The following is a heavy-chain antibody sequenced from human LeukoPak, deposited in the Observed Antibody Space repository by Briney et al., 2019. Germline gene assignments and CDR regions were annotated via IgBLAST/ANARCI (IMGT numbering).Heavy chain of an antibody. Sequence: SETLSLTCAVYGGSFSGYYWSWIRQPPGKGLEWIGEINHSGSTNYNPSLKSRVTISVDTSKNQFSLKLSSVTAADTAVYYCARGVRWLQPRSFDYWGQGTLVTVSS. D-gene: IGHD5-24*01. CDR3: ARGVRWLQPRSFDY. V-gene: IGHV4-34*01. CDR1: GGSFSGYY. J-gene: IGHJ4*02. CDR2: INHSGST.